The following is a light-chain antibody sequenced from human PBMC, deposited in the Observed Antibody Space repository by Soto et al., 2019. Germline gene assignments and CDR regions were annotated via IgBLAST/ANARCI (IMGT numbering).Light chain of an antibody. J-gene: IGKJ1*01. CDR2: AAS. CDR3: QQYSDYSWT. Sequence: DIQMTQSPSSLSASVPDRATITCRASQSISSYLNWYQQKPGKAPKLLIYAASSLQSGVPSRFSGSGSGTDFTLTSSSLQPDDFAAYYCQQYSDYSWTFGQGTKVDIK. CDR1: QSISSY. V-gene: IGKV1-39*01.